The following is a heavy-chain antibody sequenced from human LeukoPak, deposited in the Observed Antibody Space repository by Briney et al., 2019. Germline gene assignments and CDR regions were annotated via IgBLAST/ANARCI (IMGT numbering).Heavy chain of an antibody. CDR2: IYYSGST. CDR1: GGSISSGDYY. V-gene: IGHV4-30-4*01. CDR3: ARVLNYRTTAPYFDY. J-gene: IGHJ4*02. D-gene: IGHD3-16*02. Sequence: SQTLSLTCTVSGGSISSGDYYWIWIRQPPGKRLEWIGYIYYSGSTYYNPSLKRRGTISVDTSKHQFSLTLSSVTAADTAVYHCARVLNYRTTAPYFDYWGPGTLVTVSS.